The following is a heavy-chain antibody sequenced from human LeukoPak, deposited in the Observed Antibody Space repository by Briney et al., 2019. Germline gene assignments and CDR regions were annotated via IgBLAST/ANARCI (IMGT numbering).Heavy chain of an antibody. V-gene: IGHV4-61*02. J-gene: IGHJ4*02. Sequence: PSETLSLTCTVSGGSISSGSYYWSWIRQPAGEGLEWIGRIYTSGSTNFNPSLKSRVTMSVDTSKNQFSLKLSSVTAADTAVYYCAREVGHFDYWGQGTLVTVSS. CDR2: IYTSGST. CDR3: AREVGHFDY. CDR1: GGSISSGSYY. D-gene: IGHD1-26*01.